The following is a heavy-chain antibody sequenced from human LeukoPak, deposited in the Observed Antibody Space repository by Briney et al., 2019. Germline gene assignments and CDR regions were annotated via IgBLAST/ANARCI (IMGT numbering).Heavy chain of an antibody. J-gene: IGHJ6*02. V-gene: IGHV3-23*01. CDR1: GFTFSSYA. CDR2: ISGSGGST. D-gene: IGHD3-3*01. CDR3: AKEHYDFWSGSFYYYYGMDV. Sequence: GGSLRLSCAASGFTFSSYAMSWVRQAPGKGLEWASAISGSGGSTYYADSVKGRFTISRDNSKNTLYLQMNSLRAEDTAVYYCAKEHYDFWSGSFYYYYGMDVWGQGTTVTVSS.